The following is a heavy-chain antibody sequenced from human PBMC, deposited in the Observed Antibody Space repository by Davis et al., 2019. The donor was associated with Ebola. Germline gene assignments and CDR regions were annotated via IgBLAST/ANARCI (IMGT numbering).Heavy chain of an antibody. Sequence: MPSETLSLTCTVSGGSISSSSYYWGWIRQPPGKGLEWIGSIYYSGSTYYNPSLKSRVTISVDTSKNQFSLKLSSVTAADTAVYYCARHSRKYYYGSGSYYDWFDPWGQGTLVTVSS. D-gene: IGHD3-10*01. J-gene: IGHJ5*02. V-gene: IGHV4-39*01. CDR3: ARHSRKYYYGSGSYYDWFDP. CDR1: GGSISSSSYY. CDR2: IYYSGST.